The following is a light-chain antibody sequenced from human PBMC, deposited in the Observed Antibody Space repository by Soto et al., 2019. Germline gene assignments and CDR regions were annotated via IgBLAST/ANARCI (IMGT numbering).Light chain of an antibody. V-gene: IGLV4-69*01. CDR2: LNSDGTH. J-gene: IGLJ3*02. CDR1: SGHSSYA. CDR3: QTWGIGAWV. Sequence: QPVLTQSPSASASLGASVKLTCTLSSGHSSYAIVWHQQQPEKGPRYLMKLNSDGTHSKGDGIPDRFSGSSSAAERYLTISSLQSEDEADYYCQTWGIGAWVFGGGTKLTVL.